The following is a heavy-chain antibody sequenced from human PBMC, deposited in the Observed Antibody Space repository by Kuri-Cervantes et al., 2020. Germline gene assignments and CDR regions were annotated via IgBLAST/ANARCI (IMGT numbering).Heavy chain of an antibody. V-gene: IGHV3-30*03. J-gene: IGHJ4*02. CDR2: ISYDGSNK. CDR3: ARGLRAYCSVISCYQFAY. CDR1: GFTFRSYG. D-gene: IGHD2-15*01. Sequence: GGSLRLSCAASGFTFRSYGMHWVRQAPGKGLEWVAVISYDGSNKYYADSVKGRFTISRDNSKNTLYLQMNSLRAEDTAVYDCARGLRAYCSVISCYQFAYWGQGTLVTVSS.